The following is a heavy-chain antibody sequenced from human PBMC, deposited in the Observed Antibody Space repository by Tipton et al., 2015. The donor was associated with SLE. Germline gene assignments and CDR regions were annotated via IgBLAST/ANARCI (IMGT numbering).Heavy chain of an antibody. V-gene: IGHV4-30-2*01. Sequence: TLSLTCAVSGGSISSGGYSWSWIRQPPGKGLEWIGYIYHSGSTNYNPSLKSRVTISVDTSKNQFSLKLSSVTAADTAVYYCARVRYFDSDAFDIWGQGTLVTVSS. CDR2: IYHSGST. CDR1: GGSISSGGYS. CDR3: ARVRYFDSDAFDI. J-gene: IGHJ3*02. D-gene: IGHD3-9*01.